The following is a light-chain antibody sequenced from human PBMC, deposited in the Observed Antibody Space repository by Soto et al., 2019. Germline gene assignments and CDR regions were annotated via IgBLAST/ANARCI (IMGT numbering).Light chain of an antibody. V-gene: IGKV1-17*01. CDR2: AAS. CDR3: LQLNTSPWT. CDR1: QVITND. Sequence: IQMTQSPSSLSASVGDRLSITCRASQVITNDLGWYQQKPGKAPKRLIYAASTLQSGVTSRFSGSGSGTEFTLTISSLQPEDVATYYCLQLNTSPWTFGQGTQVEIK. J-gene: IGKJ1*01.